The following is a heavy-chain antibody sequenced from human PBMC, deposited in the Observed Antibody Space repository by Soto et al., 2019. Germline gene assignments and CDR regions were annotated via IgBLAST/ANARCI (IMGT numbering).Heavy chain of an antibody. Sequence: GGSLRLSCAASGFTFSTYAMTWVRQAPGKGLEWVTAISGSGGSTYYADSVKGRFTISRDNSKNTLLLQMKSLRAEDTAIYYCGKDPYDSSGYYSSYWGQGTLVTVSS. J-gene: IGHJ4*02. V-gene: IGHV3-23*01. D-gene: IGHD3-22*01. CDR2: ISGSGGST. CDR1: GFTFSTYA. CDR3: GKDPYDSSGYYSSY.